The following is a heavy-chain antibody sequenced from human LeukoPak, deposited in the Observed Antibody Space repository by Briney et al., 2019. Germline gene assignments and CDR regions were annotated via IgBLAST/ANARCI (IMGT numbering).Heavy chain of an antibody. J-gene: IGHJ4*02. CDR2: IYTSGTT. CDR3: ARDGTTWNYGF. Sequence: SETLSLTCTVSGGSITTYYWSWIRQPAGKGLEWIGRIYTSGTTHYNPSLKSRVTMSVDTSKNQFSLKLSSVTAADTAVYYCARDGTTWNYGFWGQGTLVTVSS. D-gene: IGHD1-7*01. CDR1: GGSITTYY. V-gene: IGHV4-4*07.